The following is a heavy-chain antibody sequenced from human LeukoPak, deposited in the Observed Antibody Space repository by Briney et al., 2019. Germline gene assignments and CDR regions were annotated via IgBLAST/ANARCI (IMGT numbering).Heavy chain of an antibody. CDR3: ARGTYYYDSSGYPLGY. V-gene: IGHV1-69*04. Sequence: SVKVSCKASGGTFSSYAISWVRQAPGQGLEWMGRIIPILGIANYAQKFQGRVTITADKSTSTAYMELSSLRSEDTAVYYCARGTYYYDSSGYPLGYWGQGTLVTVSS. D-gene: IGHD3-22*01. CDR2: IIPILGIA. J-gene: IGHJ4*02. CDR1: GGTFSSYA.